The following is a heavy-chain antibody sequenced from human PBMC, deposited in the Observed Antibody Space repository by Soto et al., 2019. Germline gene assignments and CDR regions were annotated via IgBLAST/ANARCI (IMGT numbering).Heavy chain of an antibody. CDR3: ARARIRGGYYYGMDV. CDR1: GFTFSRYE. V-gene: IGHV3-48*03. CDR2: MSESGSTM. Sequence: GESLRLSCVASGFTFSRYEMNWVRQAPGKGLEWLSYMSESGSTMYYADSVKGRLTISRDNAKNLLYLHMKSLRAEDTAVYYCARARIRGGYYYGMDVWGQGTTVTVSS. J-gene: IGHJ6*02.